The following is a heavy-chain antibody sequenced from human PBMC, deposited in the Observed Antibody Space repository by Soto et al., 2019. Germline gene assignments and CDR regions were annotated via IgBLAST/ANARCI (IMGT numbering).Heavy chain of an antibody. CDR2: ISAYNGNT. V-gene: IGHV1-18*01. Sequence: QVQLVQSGAEVKKPGASVKVSCKASGYTFASYAISWMRQAPGQGLEWMGWISAYNGNTNYAQKLQGRVTMTTDTHTSTAHMELRSLRSDDTAVYYCARDPPPPDYWGQGTLVTVSS. CDR1: GYTFASYA. J-gene: IGHJ4*02. CDR3: ARDPPPPDY.